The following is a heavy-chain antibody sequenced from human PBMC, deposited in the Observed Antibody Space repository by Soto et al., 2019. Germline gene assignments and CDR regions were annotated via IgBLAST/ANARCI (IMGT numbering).Heavy chain of an antibody. D-gene: IGHD3-16*02. Sequence: GGSLRLSCAASGFTFSSYGMHWVRQAPGKGLEWVAVISYDGSNKYYADSVKGRFTISRDNSKNTLYLQMNSLRAEDTAVYYCAKDKLRLGELSSPFDYWGQGTLVTVPS. CDR1: GFTFSSYG. J-gene: IGHJ4*02. CDR2: ISYDGSNK. V-gene: IGHV3-30*18. CDR3: AKDKLRLGELSSPFDY.